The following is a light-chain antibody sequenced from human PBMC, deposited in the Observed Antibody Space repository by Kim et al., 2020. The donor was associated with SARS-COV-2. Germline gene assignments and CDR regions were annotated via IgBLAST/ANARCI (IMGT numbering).Light chain of an antibody. Sequence: VALGQKATMPCGGNNIENKNVHWYHQRPGQAPVLVMYRDKKRPAGIPERLSGSNSGNTATLTINRVEAGDEGDYYCQVWDSRTVVFGGGTQLTVL. V-gene: IGLV3-9*01. CDR2: RDK. CDR3: QVWDSRTVV. J-gene: IGLJ2*01. CDR1: NIENKN.